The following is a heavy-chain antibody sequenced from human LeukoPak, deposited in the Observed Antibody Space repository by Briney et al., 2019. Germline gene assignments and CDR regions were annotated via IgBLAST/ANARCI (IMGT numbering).Heavy chain of an antibody. J-gene: IGHJ6*03. CDR2: IIPIFGTA. D-gene: IGHD5/OR15-5a*01. CDR3: ARNPVSYYYYMDV. Sequence: SVKVSCKASGDTFSSYAISWVRQAPGQGLEWMGGIIPIFGTANYAQKFQGRVTITADESTSTAYMELSSLRHEDPAVYYCARNPVSYYYYMDVWGKGTTVTVSS. CDR1: GDTFSSYA. V-gene: IGHV1-69*13.